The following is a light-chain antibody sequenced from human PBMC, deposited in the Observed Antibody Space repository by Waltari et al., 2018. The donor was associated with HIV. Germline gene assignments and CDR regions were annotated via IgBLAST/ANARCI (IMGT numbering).Light chain of an antibody. CDR1: SSALATY. J-gene: IGLJ3*02. V-gene: IGLV2-14*01. CDR3: ASYTRTSTVV. Sequence: QSALTQPASVSGSLGQSITISCIGTSSALATYVSWYQHHPDNAPRLVIYDANTRPSGIPLRFSGSKSGNTASLTISGLQAEDEADYYCASYTRTSTVVFGGGTKVTVL. CDR2: DAN.